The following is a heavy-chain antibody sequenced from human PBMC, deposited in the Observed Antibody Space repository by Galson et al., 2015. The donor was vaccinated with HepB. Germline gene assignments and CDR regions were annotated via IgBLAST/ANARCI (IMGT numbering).Heavy chain of an antibody. CDR2: ISAYNGNT. CDR3: AREDLRGDLDY. CDR1: GYTFTSYG. V-gene: IGHV1-18*01. J-gene: IGHJ4*02. D-gene: IGHD4-17*01. Sequence: SVKVSCKASGYTFTSYGISWVRQAPGQGLEWMGWISAYNGNTNYAQKFQGRVTITRDTSASTAYMELSSLRSEDTAVYYCAREDLRGDLDYWGQGTLVTVSS.